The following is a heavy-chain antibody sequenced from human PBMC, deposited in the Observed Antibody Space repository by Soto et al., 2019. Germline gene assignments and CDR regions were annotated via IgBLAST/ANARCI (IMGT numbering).Heavy chain of an antibody. CDR3: ARDLRSHDSSGYYYGEVAFDI. V-gene: IGHV3-11*01. CDR1: GFTFSDYY. D-gene: IGHD3-22*01. Sequence: QVQLVESGGGLVKPGGSLRLSCAASGFTFSDYYMSWIRQAPGKGLEWVSYISSSGSTIYYADSVKGRFTISRDNAKNSLYLQMNSLRAEDTAVYYCARDLRSHDSSGYYYGEVAFDIWGQGTMVTVSS. CDR2: ISSSGSTI. J-gene: IGHJ3*02.